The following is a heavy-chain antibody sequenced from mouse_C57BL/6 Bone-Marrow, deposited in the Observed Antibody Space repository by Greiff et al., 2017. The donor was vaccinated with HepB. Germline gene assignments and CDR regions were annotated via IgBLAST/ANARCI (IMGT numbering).Heavy chain of an antibody. CDR3: TGVYDGGAY. CDR2: IRLKSDNYAT. CDR1: GFTFSNYW. D-gene: IGHD2-3*01. V-gene: IGHV6-3*01. J-gene: IGHJ3*01. Sequence: DVKLVESGGGLVQPGGSMKLSCVASGFTFSNYWMNWVRQSPEKGLEWVAQIRLKSDNYATHYAESVKGRFTISRDDSKSSVYLQMNNLRAEDTGIYYCTGVYDGGAYWGQGTLVTVSA.